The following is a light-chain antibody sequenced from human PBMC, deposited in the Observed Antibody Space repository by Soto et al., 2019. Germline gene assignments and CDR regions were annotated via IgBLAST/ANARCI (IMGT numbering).Light chain of an antibody. Sequence: LTQPASVSGSPGQSITISCTGTSSDVGGYNYVSWYQQHPGKAPKVMIYEVSNRPSGVSNRFSGSKSGNTASLTISGLQAEDEADYYCSSYTSSSTLYVFGSGTKVTVL. CDR3: SSYTSSSTLYV. CDR2: EVS. V-gene: IGLV2-14*01. CDR1: SSDVGGYNY. J-gene: IGLJ1*01.